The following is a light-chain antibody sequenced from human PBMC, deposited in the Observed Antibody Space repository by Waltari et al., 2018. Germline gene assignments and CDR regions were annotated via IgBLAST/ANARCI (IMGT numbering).Light chain of an antibody. Sequence: QMTQSPSSLSASVGDKVTITFRATQAMYDSLAWYQQRSGKAPKLPVHGASRLETAAPSSSSGSSSGTDDTLTISGLQPEDFATFYCQQYSSSPPFNFGQGTKVDI. J-gene: IGKJ2*01. CDR3: QQYSSSPPFN. CDR1: QAMYDS. CDR2: GAS. V-gene: IGKV1-NL1*01.